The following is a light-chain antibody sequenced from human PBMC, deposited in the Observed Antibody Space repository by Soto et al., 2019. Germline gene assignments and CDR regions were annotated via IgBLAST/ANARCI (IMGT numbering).Light chain of an antibody. CDR1: ESLIGW. CDR2: DAS. J-gene: IGKJ1*01. CDR3: QQYNSYS. Sequence: DIQLTQSPSTLSASVGDTVTISCRASESLIGWLAWYQQRPGSAPKLLIYDASSLEGGVPSRFTGDGSGTEFTLTISSLQPDDFATYYCQQYNSYSFGQGTKVDIK. V-gene: IGKV1-5*01.